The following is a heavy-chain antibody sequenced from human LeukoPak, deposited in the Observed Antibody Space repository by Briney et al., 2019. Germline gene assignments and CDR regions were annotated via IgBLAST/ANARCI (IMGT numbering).Heavy chain of an antibody. CDR3: ARAVSGRFDY. CDR2: IYYSGST. Sequence: SETLSLTCTVSGGSISSSSYYWGWIRQPPGKGLEWTGYIYYSGSTNYNPSLNSRVTISVDTSKNQFSLRLSSVTAADTAIYYCARAVSGRFDYWGQGTLVTVSS. CDR1: GGSISSSSYY. D-gene: IGHD6-19*01. V-gene: IGHV4-61*05. J-gene: IGHJ4*02.